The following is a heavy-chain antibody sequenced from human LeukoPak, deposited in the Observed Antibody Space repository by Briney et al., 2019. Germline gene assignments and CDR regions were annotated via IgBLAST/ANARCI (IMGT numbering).Heavy chain of an antibody. J-gene: IGHJ4*02. CDR1: GGSLSSYY. CDR3: AGGTYYYFDY. D-gene: IGHD1-26*01. Sequence: SETLSLTCTVSGGSLSSYYWSWIRQPPGKGLEWIGYVYYSGSAHYNPSLKSRVTISVDTSKNQFSLKLSSVTAADTAVYYCAGGTYYYFDYWGQGTLVTVSS. CDR2: VYYSGSA. V-gene: IGHV4-59*01.